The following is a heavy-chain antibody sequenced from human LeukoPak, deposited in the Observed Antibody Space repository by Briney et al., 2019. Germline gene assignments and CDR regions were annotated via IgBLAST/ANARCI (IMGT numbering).Heavy chain of an antibody. CDR1: GYSFTSYW. J-gene: IGHJ4*02. V-gene: IGHV5-51*01. CDR2: IYPGDSDT. Sequence: GESLKISCKGSGYSFTSYWIGWVRQMPGKGLEWMGIIYPGDSDTRYSPSFQGQVTISADKSISTAYLQWSSLKASDTAMYYCARRPYYYDSSGYYFYDYWGQGTLVTVSS. D-gene: IGHD3-22*01. CDR3: ARRPYYYDSSGYYFYDY.